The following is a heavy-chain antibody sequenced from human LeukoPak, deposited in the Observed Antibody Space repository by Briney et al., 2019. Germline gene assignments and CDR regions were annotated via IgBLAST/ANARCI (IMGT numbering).Heavy chain of an antibody. V-gene: IGHV4-34*01. Sequence: SETLSLTCAVYGGSFSGYYWSWIRQPPGKGLEWIGEIYHSGSTNYNPSLKSRVTISVDTSKNQFSLKLSSVTAADTAVYYCARKAGSGYYLYYFDYWGQGTLVTVSS. CDR1: GGSFSGYY. CDR3: ARKAGSGYYLYYFDY. D-gene: IGHD3-22*01. J-gene: IGHJ4*02. CDR2: IYHSGST.